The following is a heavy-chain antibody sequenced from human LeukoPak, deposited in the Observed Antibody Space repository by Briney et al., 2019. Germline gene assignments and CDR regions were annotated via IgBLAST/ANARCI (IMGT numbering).Heavy chain of an antibody. J-gene: IGHJ6*02. CDR3: ASAIRYYDSSGYPPHYYYYYGMDV. D-gene: IGHD3-22*01. CDR2: IYPGGSDT. CDR1: GYSFTSYW. V-gene: IGHV5-51*01. Sequence: GESLKIFRKGSGYSFTSYWNGWVPQMPGKGLEWIGIIYPGGSDTRYSPSFQGQVTISADKSIRTAYLQWSNLKASDTAMYYCASAIRYYDSSGYPPHYYYYYGMDVWGQGTTVSVSS.